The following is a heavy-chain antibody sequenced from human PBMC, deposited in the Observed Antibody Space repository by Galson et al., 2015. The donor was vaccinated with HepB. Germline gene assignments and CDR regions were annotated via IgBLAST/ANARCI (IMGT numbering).Heavy chain of an antibody. V-gene: IGHV4-59*01. CDR2: IYYSGST. CDR1: GGSIGSYY. D-gene: IGHD1-26*01. J-gene: IGHJ4*02. Sequence: ETLSLTCTVSGGSIGSYYWSWIRQPPGKGLEWIGYIYYSGSTNYNPSLKSRVTISVDTFKNQFSLELSSVTAADTAVYYCARVRWELLTFDYWGQGTLVTVSS. CDR3: ARVRWELLTFDY.